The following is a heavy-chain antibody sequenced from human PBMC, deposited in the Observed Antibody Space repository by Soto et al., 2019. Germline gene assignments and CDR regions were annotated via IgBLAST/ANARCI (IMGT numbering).Heavy chain of an antibody. V-gene: IGHV3-7*01. CDR2: IKEDGSLR. J-gene: IGHJ3*02. D-gene: IGHD2-15*01. CDR3: VRDADYGSGGGWYDAYDM. Sequence: EVQLVESGGGLVQPGGSLRLSCVGSGFTFSNYWMQWVRQAPGKGLEWVANIKEDGSLRNYVESVKGRLTTSRDNAKNSVYLQMNSLRDEDTAVYFCVRDADYGSGGGWYDAYDMWGQGTMVTVSS. CDR1: GFTFSNYW.